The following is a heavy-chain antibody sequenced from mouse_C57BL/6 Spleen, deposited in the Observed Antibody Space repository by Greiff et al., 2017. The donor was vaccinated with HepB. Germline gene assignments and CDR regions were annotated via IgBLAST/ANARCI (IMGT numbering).Heavy chain of an antibody. J-gene: IGHJ3*01. CDR1: GYSITSGYY. CDR2: ISYDGSN. CDR3: ARGLYFAY. D-gene: IGHD2-3*01. V-gene: IGHV3-6*01. Sequence: DVQLVESGPGLVKPSQSLSLTCSVPGYSITSGYYWNWIRQFPGNKLEWMGYISYDGSNNYNPSLKNRISITRDTSKNQFFLKLNSVTTEDTATYYCARGLYFAYWGQGTLVTVSA.